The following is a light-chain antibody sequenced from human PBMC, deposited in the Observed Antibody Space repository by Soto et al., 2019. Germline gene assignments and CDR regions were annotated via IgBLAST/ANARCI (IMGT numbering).Light chain of an antibody. J-gene: IGLJ3*02. V-gene: IGLV1-40*01. Sequence: QSVLTQPPSVSGAPGQRVTISCTGSSSSIGAGYDVHWYQQLPGTAPKLLIYGNSNRPSGVPDRFSGSKSGTSASLAITGLQAEDEADYYCQSYDSSLSGLWVFGGGTKVTVL. CDR3: QSYDSSLSGLWV. CDR1: SSSIGAGYD. CDR2: GNS.